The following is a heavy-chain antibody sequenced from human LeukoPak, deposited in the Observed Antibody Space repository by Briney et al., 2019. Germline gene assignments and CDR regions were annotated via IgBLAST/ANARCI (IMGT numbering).Heavy chain of an antibody. CDR2: INHSGST. CDR1: GGSFNGYY. J-gene: IGHJ6*03. CDR3: ARDRGLLDRWGGYYYYMDV. D-gene: IGHD2-15*01. Sequence: PSETPSLTCAVYGGSFNGYYWSWLPPPPGQAREGIGEINHSGSTNYNPSLKSRVTISVDTSKNQFSLKLSSVTAADTAVYYCARDRGLLDRWGGYYYYMDVWGKGTTVTVSS. V-gene: IGHV4-34*01.